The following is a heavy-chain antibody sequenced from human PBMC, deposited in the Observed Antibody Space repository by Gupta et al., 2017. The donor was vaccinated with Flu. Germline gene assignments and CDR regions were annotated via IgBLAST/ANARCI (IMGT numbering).Heavy chain of an antibody. D-gene: IGHD3-22*01. CDR1: TFG. V-gene: IGHV3-23*01. CDR2: VGGSSGNT. CDR3: AKQPRIDMTRVFIDN. J-gene: IGHJ4*02. Sequence: TFGVGGVRRVPGKGGEGVECVGGSSGNTYDAETEKGGFTKARDNSKTTLYIQMDDLRAENTAIYYCAKQPRIDMTRVFIDNWGQGTLVSVSS.